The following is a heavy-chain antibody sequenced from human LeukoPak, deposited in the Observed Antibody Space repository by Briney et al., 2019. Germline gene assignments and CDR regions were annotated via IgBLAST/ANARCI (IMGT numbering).Heavy chain of an antibody. Sequence: SGRSLRLSCAASGFTFSSYAMHWVRQAPGKGLEWVAVISYDGSNKYYADSVKGRFTIPRDNSKNTLYLQMNSLRAEDTAVYYCARGSGSSQFDYWGQGTLVTVSS. J-gene: IGHJ4*02. CDR3: ARGSGSSQFDY. D-gene: IGHD1-26*01. CDR1: GFTFSSYA. V-gene: IGHV3-30-3*01. CDR2: ISYDGSNK.